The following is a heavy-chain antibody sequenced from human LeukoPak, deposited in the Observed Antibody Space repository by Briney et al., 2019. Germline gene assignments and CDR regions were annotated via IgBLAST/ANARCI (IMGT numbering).Heavy chain of an antibody. Sequence: SETLSLTCAVYGGSFSGYYWSWIRQPPGTGLEWTGYIYYSGSTYYNPSLKSRVTISVDTSKNQFSLKLNSVTAADTAVYYCAREVPWVWNFDLWGRGTLVTVSS. D-gene: IGHD1-26*01. CDR3: AREVPWVWNFDL. CDR2: IYYSGST. J-gene: IGHJ2*01. V-gene: IGHV4-30-4*08. CDR1: GGSFSGYY.